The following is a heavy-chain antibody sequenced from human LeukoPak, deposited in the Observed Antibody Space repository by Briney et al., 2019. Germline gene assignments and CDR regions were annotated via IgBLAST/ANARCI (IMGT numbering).Heavy chain of an antibody. CDR2: IKQDGSEK. Sequence: GGSLRPSCAASGFTFRSYWMSWVRQAPGKGLEWVANIKQDGSEKYYVDSVKGRFTFSRDNAKNSLYLQMNSLRAEDTAVYYCARLPTKDIVIVPAAERYFDLWGRGTLVTVSS. J-gene: IGHJ2*01. CDR3: ARLPTKDIVIVPAAERYFDL. D-gene: IGHD2-2*01. V-gene: IGHV3-7*01. CDR1: GFTFRSYW.